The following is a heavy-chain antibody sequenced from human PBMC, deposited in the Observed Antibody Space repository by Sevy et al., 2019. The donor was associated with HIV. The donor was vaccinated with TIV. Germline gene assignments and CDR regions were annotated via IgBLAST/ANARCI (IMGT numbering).Heavy chain of an antibody. CDR1: GGSISSSSYY. Sequence: SETLSLACTVSGGSISSSSYYWGWIRQRPGKGLEWIGSIYYSGSAYYNPSLKSRVTISVDTSKNQFSLKLSSVTAADTAVYYCARHKGVIAVAGSDWFDPWGQGTLVTVSS. V-gene: IGHV4-39*01. J-gene: IGHJ5*02. CDR2: IYYSGSA. D-gene: IGHD6-19*01. CDR3: ARHKGVIAVAGSDWFDP.